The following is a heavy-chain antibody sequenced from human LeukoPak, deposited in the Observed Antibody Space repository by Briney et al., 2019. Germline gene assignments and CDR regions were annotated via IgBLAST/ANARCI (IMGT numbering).Heavy chain of an antibody. CDR3: ARWGKGSAAIDY. CDR1: GYTFTSYD. CDR2: MNPNSGNT. V-gene: IGHV1-8*03. Sequence: ASVKVSCKASGYTFTSYDINWVRQATGQGLEWMGWMNPNSGNTGYAQKFQGRVTITRNTSISTAYMELSSLRSEDTAVYYCARWGKGSAAIDYWGQGTLVTVSS. D-gene: IGHD7-27*01. J-gene: IGHJ4*02.